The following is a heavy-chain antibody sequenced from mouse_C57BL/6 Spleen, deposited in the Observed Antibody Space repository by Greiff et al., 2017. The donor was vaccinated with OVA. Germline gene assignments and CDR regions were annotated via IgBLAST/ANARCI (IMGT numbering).Heavy chain of an antibody. V-gene: IGHV1-55*01. J-gene: IGHJ4*01. CDR3: ARRGRDGNYGAMDY. CDR2: IYPGSGST. CDR1: GYTFTSYW. Sequence: QVQLQQSGAELVKPGASVKMSCKASGYTFTSYWITWVKQRPGQGLEWIGDIYPGSGSTNYNEKFKSKATLTVDTSSSTAYMQLSSLTSEDSAVYYCARRGRDGNYGAMDYWGQGTSVTVSS. D-gene: IGHD2-1*01.